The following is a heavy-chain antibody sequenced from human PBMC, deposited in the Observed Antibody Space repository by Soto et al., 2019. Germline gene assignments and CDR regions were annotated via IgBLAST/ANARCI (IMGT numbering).Heavy chain of an antibody. CDR1: GGSISSSSYY. Sequence: PSETLSLTCTVSGGSISSSSYYWVWHRQPPGKGLEWIGYIYYSGSTNYNPSLKSRVTISVDTSKNQFSLKLSSVTAADTAVYYCARVVAPKGAIDYWGQGTLVTVSS. V-gene: IGHV4-39*07. CDR2: IYYSGST. CDR3: ARVVAPKGAIDY. J-gene: IGHJ4*02. D-gene: IGHD5-12*01.